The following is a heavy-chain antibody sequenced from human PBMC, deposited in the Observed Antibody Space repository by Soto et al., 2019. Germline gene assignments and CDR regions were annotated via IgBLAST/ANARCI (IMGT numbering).Heavy chain of an antibody. CDR2: INPSGGST. CDR1: GYTFTSYY. CDR3: ARANSWSGYPSTYYYYYMDV. J-gene: IGHJ6*03. V-gene: IGHV1-46*03. D-gene: IGHD3-3*01. Sequence: ASVKVSCKASGYTFTSYYMHWVRQAPGQGLEWMGIINPSGGSTSYAQKFQGRVTMTRDTSTSTVYMELSSLRSEDTAVYYCARANSWSGYPSTYYYYYMDVWGKGTTVTVSS.